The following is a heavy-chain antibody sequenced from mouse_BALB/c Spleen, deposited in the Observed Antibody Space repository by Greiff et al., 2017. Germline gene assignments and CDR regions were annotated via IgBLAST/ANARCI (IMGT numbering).Heavy chain of an antibody. D-gene: IGHD3-1*01. CDR3: ARVRGLYYFDY. CDR1: GFTFSSFG. J-gene: IGHJ2*01. V-gene: IGHV5-17*02. Sequence: EVKLMESGGGLVQPGGSRKLSCAASGFTFSSFGMHWVRQAPEKGLEWVAYISSGSSTIYYADTVKGRFTISRDNPKNTLFLQMTSLRSEDTAMYYCARVRGLYYFDYWGQGTTLTVSS. CDR2: ISSGSSTI.